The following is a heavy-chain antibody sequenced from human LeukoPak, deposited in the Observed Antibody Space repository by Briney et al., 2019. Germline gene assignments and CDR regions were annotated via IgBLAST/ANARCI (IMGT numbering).Heavy chain of an antibody. V-gene: IGHV3-15*01. Sequence: GGSLRLSCAASGFTFSNAWMSWVHQAPGKGLEWVGRIKSKTDGGTTDYAAPVKGRFTISRDDSKNTLYLQMNSLKTEDTAVYYCTRRSFSGSYYGTGFDYWGQGTLVTVSS. D-gene: IGHD1-26*01. CDR1: GFTFSNAW. CDR3: TRRSFSGSYYGTGFDY. J-gene: IGHJ4*02. CDR2: IKSKTDGGTT.